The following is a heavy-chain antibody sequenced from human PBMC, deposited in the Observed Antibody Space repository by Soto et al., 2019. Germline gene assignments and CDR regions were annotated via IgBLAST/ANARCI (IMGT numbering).Heavy chain of an antibody. Sequence: QVQLVESGGGVVQPGRSLRLSCAASGFTFSSYGMHWVRQAPGKGLEWVADIWYDGSNKYYADSVKGRFTISRENSKNTLHLQMNSLRAADTAVYDCARVAGAGSDYGIDVWGQGTTVTVSS. CDR3: ARVAGAGSDYGIDV. J-gene: IGHJ6*02. V-gene: IGHV3-33*01. CDR1: GFTFSSYG. CDR2: IWYDGSNK. D-gene: IGHD3-10*01.